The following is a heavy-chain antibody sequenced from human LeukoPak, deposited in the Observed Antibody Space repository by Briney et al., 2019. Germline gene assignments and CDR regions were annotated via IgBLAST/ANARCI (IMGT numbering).Heavy chain of an antibody. D-gene: IGHD4-17*01. V-gene: IGHV1-18*01. CDR2: ITPYNGNT. CDR3: ARDHGDYGQIDY. J-gene: IGHJ4*02. Sequence: ASVKVSCKASGYSFTTCGISWVRQARGQGLEWMGWITPYNGNTDYAQKLQGRVTMTTDTSTTTGYMELRSLTSDDTAVYFCARDHGDYGQIDYWGQGTLVTVSS. CDR1: GYSFTTCG.